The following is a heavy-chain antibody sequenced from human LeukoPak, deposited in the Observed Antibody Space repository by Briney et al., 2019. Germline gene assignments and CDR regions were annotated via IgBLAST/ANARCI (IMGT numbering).Heavy chain of an antibody. J-gene: IGHJ6*03. CDR2: IIPIFGTA. D-gene: IGHD3-10*01. CDR1: GGTFSSYA. Sequence: SVKVSCKASGGTFSSYAISWVRQAPGQGLEWMGGIIPIFGTANYAQKFQGRVTITTDEPTSTAYMELSSLRSEDTAVYYCARSALWGSGSSISQHDNYYYYMDVWGKGTTVTVSS. V-gene: IGHV1-69*05. CDR3: ARSALWGSGSSISQHDNYYYYMDV.